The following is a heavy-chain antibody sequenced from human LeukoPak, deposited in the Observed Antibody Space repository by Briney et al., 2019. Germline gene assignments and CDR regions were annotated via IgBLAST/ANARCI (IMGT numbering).Heavy chain of an antibody. CDR1: GGSISSYY. Sequence: SETLSLTCTVSGGSISSYYWGWIRQPPGKGLEWIGSINYFGSIDYNPSLNSRVSISVDTSEKQFSLTLSSVTAADTALYYCATGTSLYSSGWYPLDYWGQGTLVTVSS. CDR2: INYFGSI. D-gene: IGHD6-19*01. J-gene: IGHJ4*02. V-gene: IGHV4-39*07. CDR3: ATGTSLYSSGWYPLDY.